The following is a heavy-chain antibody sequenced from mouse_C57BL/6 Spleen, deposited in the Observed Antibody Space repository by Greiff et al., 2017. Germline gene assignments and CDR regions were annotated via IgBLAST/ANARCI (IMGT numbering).Heavy chain of an antibody. V-gene: IGHV7-3*01. CDR1: GFTFTAYY. CDR3: ARSDGYYRAMDY. J-gene: IGHJ4*01. D-gene: IGHD2-3*01. CDR2: IRNKANGYTT. Sequence: EVKVVESGGGLVQPGGSLSLSCAASGFTFTAYYMSWVRQPPGKALEWLGFIRNKANGYTTEYSASVKGRFTISRDNSQSILYLQMNALRAEDSATYYCARSDGYYRAMDYWGQGTSVTVSS.